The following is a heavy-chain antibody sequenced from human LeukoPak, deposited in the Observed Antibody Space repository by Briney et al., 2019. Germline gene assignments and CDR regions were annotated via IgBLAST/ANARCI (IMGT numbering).Heavy chain of an antibody. V-gene: IGHV3-43D*04. Sequence: PAGSLRLSCAASGFTFDDYAMHWVRQAPGKGLEWVSLISWDGGSTYYADSVKGRFTISRDNSKNSLYLQMNSLRAEDTALYYCAKNMGGHYSNYPGVLDYWGQGALVTVSS. J-gene: IGHJ4*02. CDR2: ISWDGGST. D-gene: IGHD4-11*01. CDR1: GFTFDDYA. CDR3: AKNMGGHYSNYPGVLDY.